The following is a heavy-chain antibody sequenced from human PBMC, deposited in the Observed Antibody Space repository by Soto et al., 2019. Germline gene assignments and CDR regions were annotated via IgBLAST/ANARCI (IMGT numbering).Heavy chain of an antibody. CDR3: AKAGYYDSSGYSGYFQH. J-gene: IGHJ1*01. V-gene: IGHV3-30*18. CDR1: GFTFSSYG. CDR2: ISYDGSNK. Sequence: QVQLVESGGGVVQPGRSLRLSCAASGFTFSSYGMHWVRQAPGKGLEWVAVISYDGSNKYYADSVKGRFTISRDNSKNTQYLQMNSLRAEDTAVYYCAKAGYYDSSGYSGYFQHWGQGTLVTVSS. D-gene: IGHD3-22*01.